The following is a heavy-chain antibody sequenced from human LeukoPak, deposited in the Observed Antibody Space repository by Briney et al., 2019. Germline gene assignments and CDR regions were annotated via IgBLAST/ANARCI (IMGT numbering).Heavy chain of an antibody. Sequence: EWLGRTYYRSKWYSESAVSVKSRITINPDTSKNQFSLQLNSVTPEDTAVYYCARAQGYLDLWGRGTLVTVS. V-gene: IGHV6-1*01. CDR2: TYYRSKWYS. J-gene: IGHJ2*01. CDR3: ARAQGYLDL.